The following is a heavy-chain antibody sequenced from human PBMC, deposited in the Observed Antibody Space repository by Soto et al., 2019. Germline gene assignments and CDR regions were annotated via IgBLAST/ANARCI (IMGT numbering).Heavy chain of an antibody. CDR2: ISSSAVDI. V-gene: IGHV3-21*02. Sequence: EVQLKESGGGVVKTGGSLRLSCVASGFVFSYYSINWVRQAPGKGLEWVASISSSAVDIYYGDSVKGRFTISRDNARNSLFLQMNSLRAEDTAVYYCATPLIEWRDYYYSGMDVWGQGTTVTV. CDR3: ATPLIEWRDYYYSGMDV. D-gene: IGHD5-12*01. CDR1: GFVFSYYS. J-gene: IGHJ6*02.